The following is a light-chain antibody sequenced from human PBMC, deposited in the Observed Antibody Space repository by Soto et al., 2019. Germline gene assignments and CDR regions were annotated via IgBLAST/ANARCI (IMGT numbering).Light chain of an antibody. CDR2: GNS. J-gene: IGLJ2*01. CDR3: QSYDRSLSVVV. Sequence: QSVLTQPPSVSGAPGQRVTISCTGSSSNIGAGYDVHWYQQLPGTAPNLLIYGNSNRPSGVPDRFSGSKSGTSASLAITGLQADDDCQSYDRSLSVVVFGGGTKLTVL. CDR1: SSNIGAGYD. V-gene: IGLV1-40*01.